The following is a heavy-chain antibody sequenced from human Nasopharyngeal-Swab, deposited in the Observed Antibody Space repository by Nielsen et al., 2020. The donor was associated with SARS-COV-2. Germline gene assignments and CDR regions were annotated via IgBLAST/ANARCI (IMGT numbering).Heavy chain of an antibody. D-gene: IGHD3-22*01. J-gene: IGHJ4*02. V-gene: IGHV3-23*01. Sequence: GGSLRLSCAASGFTFSSYAMSWVRQAPGKGLEWVSAISGSGGSTYYADSVKGRFTISRDNSKNTLYLQMNSLRAEDTAVYYCARDQAIFSSGYSYYFDYWGQGTLVTVSS. CDR3: ARDQAIFSSGYSYYFDY. CDR2: ISGSGGST. CDR1: GFTFSSYA.